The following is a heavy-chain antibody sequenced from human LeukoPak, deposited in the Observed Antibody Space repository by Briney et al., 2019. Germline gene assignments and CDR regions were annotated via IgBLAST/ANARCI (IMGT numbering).Heavy chain of an antibody. CDR3: ASFYCSGGSCYQYYSYYYMDV. CDR1: GDSINSSSYY. CDR2: IYYSGST. D-gene: IGHD2-15*01. Sequence: PSETLSLTCTVSGDSINSSSYYWGWIRQPPGKGLEWIGSIYYSGSTYYNPSLKSRVTISVDTSKNQFSLKLNSVTAADTAVYYCASFYCSGGSCYQYYSYYYMDVWGKGTTVTISS. J-gene: IGHJ6*03. V-gene: IGHV4-39*01.